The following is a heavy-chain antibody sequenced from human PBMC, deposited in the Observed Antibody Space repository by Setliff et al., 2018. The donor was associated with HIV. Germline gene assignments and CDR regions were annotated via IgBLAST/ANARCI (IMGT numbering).Heavy chain of an antibody. CDR3: ARDNYYDSSGAIGY. Sequence: ASVKVSCKISGYTLTEVSMHWVRQAPGKGLEWMGYFDPQDGKTIYAQKFQGRVSITADPSTSTAYMELSSLRSDDTAVYYCARDNYYDSSGAIGYWGQGTLVTVSS. J-gene: IGHJ4*02. V-gene: IGHV1-24*01. CDR1: GYTLTEVS. CDR2: FDPQDGKT. D-gene: IGHD3-22*01.